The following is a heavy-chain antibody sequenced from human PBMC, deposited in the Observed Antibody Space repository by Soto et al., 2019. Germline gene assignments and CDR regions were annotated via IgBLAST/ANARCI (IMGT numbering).Heavy chain of an antibody. V-gene: IGHV3-23*01. CDR1: RFAFRSCA. Sequence: GGSLRLSYAASRFAFRSCAMGWVRQAPGKGVEWVSDIIDSRASTYYADSLKGRLTISSDNSENTLYLQMNSLRAEDTAVYYCAKPRTRYCSGGSCYPDSFDIWGQGTMLTVSS. CDR3: AKPRTRYCSGGSCYPDSFDI. J-gene: IGHJ3*02. D-gene: IGHD2-15*01. CDR2: IIDSRAST.